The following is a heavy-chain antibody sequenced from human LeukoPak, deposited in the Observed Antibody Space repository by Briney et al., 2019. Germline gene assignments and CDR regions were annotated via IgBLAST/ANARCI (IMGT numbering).Heavy chain of an antibody. J-gene: IGHJ6*02. D-gene: IGHD5-12*01. V-gene: IGHV3-23*01. Sequence: GGSLRLSCAASGFTFSTYAMSWVRQAPGKGLEWLAVSSGDEDSIHYADSVRGHFVISTDNSENTSYLHMNSLRAEDTAVYYCARRGYSGYDWAYYYYGMDVWGQGTTVTVSS. CDR2: SSGDEDSI. CDR3: ARRGYSGYDWAYYYYGMDV. CDR1: GFTFSTYA.